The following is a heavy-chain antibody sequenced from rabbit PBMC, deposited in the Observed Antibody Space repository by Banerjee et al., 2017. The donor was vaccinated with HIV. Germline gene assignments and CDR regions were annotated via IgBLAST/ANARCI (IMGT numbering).Heavy chain of an antibody. CDR1: GFSFSNKYV. CDR2: INTSSGNI. J-gene: IGHJ4*01. CDR3: ARDLAGVIGWNFDL. D-gene: IGHD4-1*01. V-gene: IGHV1S43*01. Sequence: QEQLEESGGDLVKPEGSLTLTCTASGFSFSNKYVMCWVRQAPGKGLEWIACINTSSGNIVYATWAKGRFTISKSTSLNTVDLKMTSLTAADTATYFCARDLAGVIGWNFDLWGPGTLVTVS.